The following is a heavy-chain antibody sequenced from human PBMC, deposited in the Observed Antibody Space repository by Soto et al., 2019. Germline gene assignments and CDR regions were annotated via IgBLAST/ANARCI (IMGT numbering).Heavy chain of an antibody. D-gene: IGHD3-10*01. CDR3: ARGTYYGSGIPFDY. CDR2: IYYSGST. Sequence: SETLSLTCTVSGGSISSGGYYWSWIRQHPGKGLEWIGYIYYSGSTYYNPSLKSRVTISVDTSKNQFSLKLSSVTAADTAVYYCARGTYYGSGIPFDYWGQGTLVTVSS. J-gene: IGHJ4*02. CDR1: GGSISSGGYY. V-gene: IGHV4-31*03.